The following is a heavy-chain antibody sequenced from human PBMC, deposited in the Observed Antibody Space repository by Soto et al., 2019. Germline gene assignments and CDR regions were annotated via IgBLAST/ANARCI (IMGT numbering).Heavy chain of an antibody. V-gene: IGHV3-30-3*01. Sequence: QVQLVESGGGMVQPERSLRLSCAASGFTFSNYAMHWVRQAPGKGLEWVAIISYDGNNKFYAEPVRGRFTISRDNSKNTLFLEMNSLRTEDTAGYYCARDLSHCTGDRCYSPNGLDVWGQGTTVTVSS. CDR3: ARDLSHCTGDRCYSPNGLDV. CDR1: GFTFSNYA. J-gene: IGHJ6*02. CDR2: ISYDGNNK. D-gene: IGHD2-15*01.